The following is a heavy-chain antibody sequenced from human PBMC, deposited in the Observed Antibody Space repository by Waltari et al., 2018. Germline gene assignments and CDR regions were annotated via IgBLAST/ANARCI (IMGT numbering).Heavy chain of an antibody. CDR1: GFTFSSYG. CDR2: IWYDGSNK. J-gene: IGHJ4*02. Sequence: QVQLVESGGGVVQPGRSLRLSCAASGFTFSSYGLHWVRQAQGKGLEWGAVIWYDGSNKYYADSVKGRFTISRDNSKNTLYLQMNSLRAEDTAVYYCARDPQSQGKNYYDSSGYYSSFDYWGQGTLVTVSS. D-gene: IGHD3-22*01. V-gene: IGHV3-33*01. CDR3: ARDPQSQGKNYYDSSGYYSSFDY.